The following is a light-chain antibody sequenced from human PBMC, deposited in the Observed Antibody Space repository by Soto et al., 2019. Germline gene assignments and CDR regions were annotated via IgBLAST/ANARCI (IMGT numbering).Light chain of an antibody. Sequence: QSALTQPRSVSGSPGQSVTISCTATGSDVGDSSHVSWYQLHPGKAPKLMIYEVNNRPSGVPDRFSGSKSGSTASLTISGLQAEDEADYYCCSYAGSLWVFGGGTKLTVL. J-gene: IGLJ3*02. V-gene: IGLV2-11*01. CDR3: CSYAGSLWV. CDR2: EVN. CDR1: GSDVGDSSH.